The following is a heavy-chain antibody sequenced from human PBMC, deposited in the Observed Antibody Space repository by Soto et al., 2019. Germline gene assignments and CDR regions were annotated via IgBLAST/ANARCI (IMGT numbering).Heavy chain of an antibody. Sequence: EVQLLESGGGLVQPGGSLRLSCAASGFSFTNYAMSWVRQAPGKGLEWVSVISGGGGNTYYADSVKGRFTISRDNSKNTRYLQMNSLRAEDTAVYYCAKGLDYYGSGTKNWFDPWGQGTLVTVSS. V-gene: IGHV3-23*01. CDR3: AKGLDYYGSGTKNWFDP. D-gene: IGHD3-10*01. J-gene: IGHJ5*02. CDR1: GFSFTNYA. CDR2: ISGGGGNT.